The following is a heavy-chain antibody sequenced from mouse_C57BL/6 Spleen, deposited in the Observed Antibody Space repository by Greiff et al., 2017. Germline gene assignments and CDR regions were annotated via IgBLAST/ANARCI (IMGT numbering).Heavy chain of an antibody. Sequence: QVQLQQSGPELVKPGASVKISCKASGYAFSSSWMNWVKQRPGKGLEWIGRIYPGDGDPNYNGKFKGKATLTADKSSSTAYMQLSSLTSEDSAVYFCARDDGYYFDYWGQGTTLTVSS. CDR2: IYPGDGDP. J-gene: IGHJ2*01. D-gene: IGHD2-3*01. CDR1: GYAFSSSW. CDR3: ARDDGYYFDY. V-gene: IGHV1-82*01.